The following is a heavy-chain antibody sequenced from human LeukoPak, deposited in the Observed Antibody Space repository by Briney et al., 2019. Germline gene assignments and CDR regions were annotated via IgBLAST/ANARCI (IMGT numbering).Heavy chain of an antibody. V-gene: IGHV1-69*13. Sequence: SVKVSRKASGGTFSSYAISWVRQAPGQGLEWMGGIIPIFGTANYAQKFQGRVTITADESTSTAYMELSSLRSEDTAVYYCARAADILTGYAPGDYWGQGTLVTVSS. CDR3: ARAADILTGYAPGDY. D-gene: IGHD3-9*01. J-gene: IGHJ4*02. CDR1: GGTFSSYA. CDR2: IIPIFGTA.